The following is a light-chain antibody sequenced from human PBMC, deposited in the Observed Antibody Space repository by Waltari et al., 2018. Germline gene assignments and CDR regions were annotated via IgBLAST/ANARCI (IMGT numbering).Light chain of an antibody. V-gene: IGKV3-11*01. J-gene: IGKJ4*01. CDR1: QSVSRY. CDR2: NAS. Sequence: EVVLTQSPAPLSLSPGERATLSCRASQSVSRYLAWYQQKPGQAARLLINNASDRATGIPVRFSGIGSGTDFTLTISSLEPEDFAVYYCQQRSDWPPTFGGGTKVEI. CDR3: QQRSDWPPT.